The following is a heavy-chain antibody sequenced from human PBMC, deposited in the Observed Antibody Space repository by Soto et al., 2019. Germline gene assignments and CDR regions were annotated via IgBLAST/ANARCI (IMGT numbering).Heavy chain of an antibody. CDR2: IYYSGST. D-gene: IGHD4-17*01. CDR3: TRHPIYGDYVWVWYFDL. V-gene: IGHV4-59*08. CDR1: GGSISSYY. Sequence: SETLSLTCTVSGGSISSYYWSWIRQPPGKGLEWIGYIYYSGSTNYNPSLKSRVTISVDTSKNQFSLKLSSVTAADTAVYYCTRHPIYGDYVWVWYFDLWGRGTLVTVSS. J-gene: IGHJ2*01.